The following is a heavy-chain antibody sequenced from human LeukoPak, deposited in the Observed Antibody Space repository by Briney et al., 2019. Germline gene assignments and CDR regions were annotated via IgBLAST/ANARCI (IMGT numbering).Heavy chain of an antibody. Sequence: GGSLRLSCAATGFTFSSYAMNWVRQAPGKGLEWVSGIRGSGRSTYYADSVKGRFTISRDNAKNSLYMQMNSLRVGDTAVYYCARGGIAMAGSMSLMDWGQGTLVTVSS. J-gene: IGHJ4*02. CDR3: ARGGIAMAGSMSLMD. V-gene: IGHV3-23*01. D-gene: IGHD6-19*01. CDR2: IRGSGRST. CDR1: GFTFSSYA.